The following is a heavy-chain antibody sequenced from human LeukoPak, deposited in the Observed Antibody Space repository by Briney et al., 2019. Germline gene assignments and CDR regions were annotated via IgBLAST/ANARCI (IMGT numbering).Heavy chain of an antibody. J-gene: IGHJ4*02. V-gene: IGHV3-23*01. Sequence: GGSLRLSCAASGFSFSSYAMSWVRQTPGKGLEWVSGIRSSGGSTNYGDSVKGRFIISRDNSKNTLYLQMNSLTAGDTAVYHCAKHAESFGDSVADYWGQGTLVTVSS. CDR1: GFSFSSYA. CDR3: AKHAESFGDSVADY. CDR2: IRSSGGST. D-gene: IGHD4-17*01.